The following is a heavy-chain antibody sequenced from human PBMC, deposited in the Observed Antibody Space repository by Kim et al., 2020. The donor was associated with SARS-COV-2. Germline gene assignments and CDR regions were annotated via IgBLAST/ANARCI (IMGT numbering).Heavy chain of an antibody. CDR3: ARARITMIVVVQELDY. J-gene: IGHJ4*02. CDR1: GGSISSGDYY. V-gene: IGHV4-30-4*08. Sequence: SETLSLTCTVSGGSISSGDYYWSWIRQPPGKGLDWIGYIYYSGSTYYNPSLKSRVTISVDTSKNQFSLNLISVTAADTAVYYCARARITMIVVVQELDYWGQGTLVTVSP. CDR2: IYYSGST. D-gene: IGHD3-22*01.